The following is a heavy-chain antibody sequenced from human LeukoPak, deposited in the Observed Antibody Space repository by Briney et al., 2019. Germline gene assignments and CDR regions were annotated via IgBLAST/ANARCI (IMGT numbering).Heavy chain of an antibody. Sequence: ASVKVSCKASGYTFTGYYMHWVRQAPGQGLEWMGWINPNSGGTNYAQKFQGRVTMTRDTSISTAYMELSRLRSDDTAVYYCARGRLVAAAGRGNWFDPWGQGTLVTVS. D-gene: IGHD6-13*01. V-gene: IGHV1-2*02. CDR2: INPNSGGT. J-gene: IGHJ5*02. CDR1: GYTFTGYY. CDR3: ARGRLVAAAGRGNWFDP.